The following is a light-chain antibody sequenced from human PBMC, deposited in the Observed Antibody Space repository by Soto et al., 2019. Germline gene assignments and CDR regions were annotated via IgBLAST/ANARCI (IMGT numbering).Light chain of an antibody. CDR1: QSISDW. J-gene: IGKJ1*01. CDR2: KAS. Sequence: DMQMTQSPSSLSASVGDRVTITCRASQSISDWLAWYQQRPGRAPKLLIYKASNLESGVPSRFSGSGSGTEFTLSISSLQPDDFATYYCQHYYSYTWTFGQKNKVEIK. CDR3: QHYYSYTWT. V-gene: IGKV1-5*03.